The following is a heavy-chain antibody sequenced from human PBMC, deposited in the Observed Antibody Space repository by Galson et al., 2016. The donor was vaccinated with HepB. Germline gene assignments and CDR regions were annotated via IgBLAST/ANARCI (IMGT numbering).Heavy chain of an antibody. V-gene: IGHV3-33*01. CDR2: IWYDGSNK. CDR3: ARGRRMGWFRYNYGMDV. J-gene: IGHJ6*04. D-gene: IGHD3-10*01. Sequence: SLRLSCAASGFTFSSYGMHWVRQAPGKGLEWVAVIWYDGSNKYYADSVKGRFTISRDNSKNTLYLQMNSLRAEDTAVYYCARGRRMGWFRYNYGMDVWGKGTTVTVSS. CDR1: GFTFSSYG.